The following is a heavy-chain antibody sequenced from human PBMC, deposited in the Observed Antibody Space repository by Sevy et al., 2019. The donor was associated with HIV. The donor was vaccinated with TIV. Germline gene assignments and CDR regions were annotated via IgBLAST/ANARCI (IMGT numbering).Heavy chain of an antibody. V-gene: IGHV3-23*01. D-gene: IGHD1-26*01. CDR1: GFTFSSYA. CDR3: AKPAGGSSKRGNYYFDY. Sequence: GSLRLSCAASGFTFSSYAMSWVRQAPGKGLEWVSAISGSGGSTYYEDSVKGRFTISRDNSKNTLYLQMNSLRAEDTAVYYCAKPAGGSSKRGNYYFDYWGQGTLVTVSS. CDR2: ISGSGGST. J-gene: IGHJ4*02.